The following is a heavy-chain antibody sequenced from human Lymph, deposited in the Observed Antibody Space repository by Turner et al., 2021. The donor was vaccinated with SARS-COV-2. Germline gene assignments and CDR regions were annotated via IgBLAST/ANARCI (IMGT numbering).Heavy chain of an antibody. J-gene: IGHJ3*02. Sequence: QLQLQESGPGPVKPSETLSLICTVSGCSISSSSYYWGWIRQPPGKGLEWIGTIYYSVSTYYKPSLKSRVAISVGTSKNQFSLKLSSVTAADTAIYYGAGEGYIVAVPAPNRDAFDIWGQGTMVTISS. V-gene: IGHV4-39*01. D-gene: IGHD2-2*01. CDR2: IYYSVST. CDR1: GCSISSSSYY. CDR3: AGEGYIVAVPAPNRDAFDI.